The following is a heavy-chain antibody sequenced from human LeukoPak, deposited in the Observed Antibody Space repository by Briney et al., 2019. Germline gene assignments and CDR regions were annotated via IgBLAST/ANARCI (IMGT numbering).Heavy chain of an antibody. CDR3: ARVIAAAEPTFDY. Sequence: SETLSLTCTVSGGSISSYYWGWIRQPPGKGLEWIGYISYSGSTNYNPSLKSRVIISVDTSKNQFSLKLSSVTAADTAVYCCARVIAAAEPTFDYWGQGTLVTVSS. D-gene: IGHD6-13*01. CDR2: ISYSGST. V-gene: IGHV4-59*01. J-gene: IGHJ4*02. CDR1: GGSISSYY.